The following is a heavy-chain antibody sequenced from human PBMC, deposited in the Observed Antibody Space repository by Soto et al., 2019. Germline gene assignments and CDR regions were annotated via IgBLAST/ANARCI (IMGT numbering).Heavy chain of an antibody. V-gene: IGHV3-30-3*01. D-gene: IGHD3-16*01. CDR2: ISYDGSNK. CDR3: ARGQGVYAAFDI. CDR1: GFTFSSYA. Sequence: LRLSCAASGFTFSSYAMHWVRQAPGKGLEWVAVISYDGSNKYYADSVKGRFTISRDNSKNTLYLQMNSLRAEDTAVYYCARGQGVYAAFDIWGQGTMVTVSS. J-gene: IGHJ3*02.